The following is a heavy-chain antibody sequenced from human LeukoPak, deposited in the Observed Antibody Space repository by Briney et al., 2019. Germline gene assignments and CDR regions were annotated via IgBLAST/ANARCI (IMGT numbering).Heavy chain of an antibody. D-gene: IGHD3-10*01. V-gene: IGHV4-34*01. Sequence: SETLSLTCAVYGGSFSGYYWSWIRQPPGNGLEWIGEINHSGSTNDNPSLKSRVTISVDTSKNQFSLKLSSVTTADTAVYYCARGGRITMVRGVIGALYFNYWGQGTLVTVSS. CDR1: GGSFSGYY. J-gene: IGHJ4*02. CDR2: INHSGST. CDR3: ARGGRITMVRGVIGALYFNY.